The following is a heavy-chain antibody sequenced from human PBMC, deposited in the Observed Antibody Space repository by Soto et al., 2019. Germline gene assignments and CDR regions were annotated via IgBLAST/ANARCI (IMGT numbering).Heavy chain of an antibody. Sequence: GGSLRLSCAASGFTFSSYGMHWVRQAPGKGLEWVAVISYDGSNKYYADSVKGRFTISRDNSKNTLYLQMNSLRAEDTAVYYCAIGEIAAAGYWGQGTLVTVSS. V-gene: IGHV3-30*03. D-gene: IGHD6-13*01. J-gene: IGHJ4*02. CDR2: ISYDGSNK. CDR1: GFTFSSYG. CDR3: AIGEIAAAGY.